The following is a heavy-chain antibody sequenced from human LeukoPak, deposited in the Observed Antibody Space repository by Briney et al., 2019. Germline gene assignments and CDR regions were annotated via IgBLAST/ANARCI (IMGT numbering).Heavy chain of an antibody. J-gene: IGHJ5*02. D-gene: IGHD3-22*01. CDR3: AKDIRVHYFDPRGYLFDP. CDR2: IGGSGGGT. CDR1: GFSFSSYS. V-gene: IGHV3-23*01. Sequence: HPGGSLRLSCAASGFSFSSYSMSWVRQAPGKGPEWVSSIGGSGGGTDYADSVKGRFNISRDNSKKMLYLQKNSLRVEDTAVYYCAKDIRVHYFDPRGYLFDPWGQGTLVTVSS.